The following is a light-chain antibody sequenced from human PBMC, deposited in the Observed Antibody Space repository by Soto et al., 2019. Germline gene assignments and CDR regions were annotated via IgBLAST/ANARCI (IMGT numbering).Light chain of an antibody. V-gene: IGKV3-20*01. Sequence: EIVLTQSPGTLSLSPGERATLSCRASQGVSSKYLAWYQQKPGQAPRLLIYGASTRATDIPDKFSGSGSGTDFTLTINRLEPEDFAVYYCQQYGTSPRTFGQGTKVDIK. J-gene: IGKJ1*01. CDR1: QGVSSKY. CDR2: GAS. CDR3: QQYGTSPRT.